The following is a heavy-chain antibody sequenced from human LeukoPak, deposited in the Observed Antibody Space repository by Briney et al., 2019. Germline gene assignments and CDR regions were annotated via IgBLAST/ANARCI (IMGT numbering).Heavy chain of an antibody. V-gene: IGHV4-30-4*08. CDR1: GGSISSGDYY. D-gene: IGHD2-2*01. CDR2: IYYSGST. J-gene: IGHJ5*02. CDR3: ARGDIVVVPAANGFDP. Sequence: SQTLSLTCTVSGGSISSGDYYWSWIRQPPGKGLEWIGYIYYSGSTYYNPSPKSRVTISIDTSKNQFSLKLSSVAAADTAVYYCARGDIVVVPAANGFDPWGQGTLVTVSS.